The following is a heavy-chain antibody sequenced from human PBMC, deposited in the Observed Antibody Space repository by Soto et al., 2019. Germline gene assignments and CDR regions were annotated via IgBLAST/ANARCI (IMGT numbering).Heavy chain of an antibody. J-gene: IGHJ6*02. CDR3: AKDHVGLGIIYYYYGMDV. V-gene: IGHV3-23*01. D-gene: IGHD3-16*01. CDR1: GFTFSSYA. CDR2: ISGSGGST. Sequence: PGGSLRLSCAASGFTFSSYAMSWVRQAPGKGLEWVSAISGSGGSTYYADSVKGRFTISRDNSKNTLYLQMNSLRAEDTAVYYCAKDHVGLGIIYYYYGMDVWGQGTTVTVSS.